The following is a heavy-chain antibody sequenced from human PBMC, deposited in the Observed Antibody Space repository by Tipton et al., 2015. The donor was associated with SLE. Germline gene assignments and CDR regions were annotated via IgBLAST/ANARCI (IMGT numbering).Heavy chain of an antibody. D-gene: IGHD4-17*01. CDR1: GGAFSGHY. V-gene: IGHV4-34*01. J-gene: IGHJ4*02. CDR3: ARGLYGDEPGY. Sequence: TLSLTCAVYGGAFSGHYSSFVRQPPGKGVEGVGEINHSGSTNYNPSLKSRVTISVDTSKNQFYLKLSFLTAADTAVYYCARGLYGDEPGYCGQGTLVTVSS. CDR2: INHSGST.